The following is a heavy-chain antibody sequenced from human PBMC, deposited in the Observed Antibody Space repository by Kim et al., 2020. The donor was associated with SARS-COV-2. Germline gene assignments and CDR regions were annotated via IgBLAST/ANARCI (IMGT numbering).Heavy chain of an antibody. CDR2: IYYSGST. V-gene: IGHV4-59*08. CDR1: GGSISSYY. CDR3: ASYLSAGRYNWFDP. Sequence: SETLSLTCTVSGGSISSYYWSWIRQPPGKGLEWIGYIYYSGSTNYNPSLKSRVTISVDTSKNQFSLKLSSVTAADTAVYYCASYLSAGRYNWFDPWGQGT. J-gene: IGHJ5*02. D-gene: IGHD6-13*01.